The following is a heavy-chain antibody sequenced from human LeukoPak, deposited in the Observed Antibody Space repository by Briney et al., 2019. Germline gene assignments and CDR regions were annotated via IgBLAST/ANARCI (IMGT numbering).Heavy chain of an antibody. Sequence: PGGSLRLSCAASGFSFSDYEMNWVRQSPAKGLEWVSNISPNGGTKYYAGSVKGRFTISRDNAKNSLYPQMNSLRADDTGVYFCSKLAVASADSWGQGTLVTVSS. CDR2: ISPNGGTK. V-gene: IGHV3-48*03. D-gene: IGHD6-19*01. CDR3: SKLAVASADS. J-gene: IGHJ4*02. CDR1: GFSFSDYE.